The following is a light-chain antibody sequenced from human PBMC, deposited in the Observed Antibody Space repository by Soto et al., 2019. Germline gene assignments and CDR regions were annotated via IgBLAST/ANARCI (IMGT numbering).Light chain of an antibody. CDR1: QSISNY. CDR3: QQYTGPPTT. Sequence: DTQMTQSPSSLSASVGDRVTITRRASQSISNYLNWYQQKPGKAPKXLIYFVSILQSGVPSRFSGSGSGTDFTLTITRLEPEDAAVYFCQQYTGPPTTLGQGTRLEIK. J-gene: IGKJ5*01. V-gene: IGKV1-39*01. CDR2: FVS.